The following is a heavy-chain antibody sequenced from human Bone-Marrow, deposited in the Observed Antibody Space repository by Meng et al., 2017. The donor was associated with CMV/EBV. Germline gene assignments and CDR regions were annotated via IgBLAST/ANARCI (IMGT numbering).Heavy chain of an antibody. Sequence: ASVKVSCKASGYTFTSYGISWVRQAPGQGLEWMGWISAYNGNTNYAQKLQGRVTMTTDTSTSTAYMELRSLRSDDTAVYYCARAAAAAGTIYYYGMGVWGPGTTVTCYS. D-gene: IGHD6-13*01. J-gene: IGHJ6*01. CDR1: GYTFTSYG. CDR3: ARAAAAAGTIYYYGMGV. V-gene: IGHV1-18*01. CDR2: ISAYNGNT.